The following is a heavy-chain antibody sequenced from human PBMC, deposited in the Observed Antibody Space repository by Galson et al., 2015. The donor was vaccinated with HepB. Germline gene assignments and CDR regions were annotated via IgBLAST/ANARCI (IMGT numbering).Heavy chain of an antibody. CDR1: GFTVSSNY. CDR3: ARVGDYYDSSGYPGGCDY. J-gene: IGHJ4*02. D-gene: IGHD3-22*01. V-gene: IGHV3-66*01. Sequence: LSCAASGFTVSSNYMSWVRQAPGKGLEWVSVIYSGGSTYYADSVKGRFTISRDNSKNTLYLQMNSLRAEDTAVYYCARVGDYYDSSGYPGGCDYWGQGTLVTVSS. CDR2: IYSGGST.